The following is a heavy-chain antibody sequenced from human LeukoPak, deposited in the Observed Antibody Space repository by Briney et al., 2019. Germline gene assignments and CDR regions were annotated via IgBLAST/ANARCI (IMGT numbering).Heavy chain of an antibody. J-gene: IGHJ4*02. V-gene: IGHV1-2*06. CDR1: GYTFMDYY. Sequence: ASVNVSCKASGYTFMDYYFNWVRQAPGQGPEWMGRINVKSGATDYAQKFQGRVTVTRDTSISTAYMELSSLRSDDTAVYYCARVGRESSTGWLVYWGQGTLVTVSS. CDR2: INVKSGAT. D-gene: IGHD6-19*01. CDR3: ARVGRESSTGWLVY.